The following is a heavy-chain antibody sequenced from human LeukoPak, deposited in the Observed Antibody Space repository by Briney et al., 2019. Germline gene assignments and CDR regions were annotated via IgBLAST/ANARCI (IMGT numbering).Heavy chain of an antibody. D-gene: IGHD2-2*01. V-gene: IGHV4-34*01. CDR1: GGSLSGYY. Sequence: PSETLSLTCAVYGGSLSGYYWSWIRQPPGKGLEWIGEINHSGSTNYNPSLKSRVTISVDTSKNQFSLKLSSVTAADTAVYYCASQYCSSTSTSEDVWGQGTTVTVSS. CDR2: INHSGST. J-gene: IGHJ6*02. CDR3: ASQYCSSTSTSEDV.